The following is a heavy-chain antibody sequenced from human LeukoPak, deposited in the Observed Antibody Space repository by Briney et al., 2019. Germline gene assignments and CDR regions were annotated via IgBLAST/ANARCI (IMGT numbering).Heavy chain of an antibody. CDR2: IYYSGST. J-gene: IGHJ3*02. CDR3: ARDTITGTTSPDDAFDI. CDR1: GGSIITGGYY. V-gene: IGHV4-31*01. Sequence: SQTLSLTCTVSGGSIITGGYYWSWIRQHPGKGLELIEYIYYSGSTYYNPSLKSLVTISVDTSKNQFSLKLSSVTAADTAVYYCARDTITGTTSPDDAFDIWGQGTMVTVSS. D-gene: IGHD1-7*01.